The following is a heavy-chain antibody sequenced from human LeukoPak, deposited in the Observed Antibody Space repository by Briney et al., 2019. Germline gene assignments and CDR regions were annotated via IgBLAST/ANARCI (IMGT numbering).Heavy chain of an antibody. V-gene: IGHV3-9*01. CDR3: AKDKAPLYSGYDWDLDF. Sequence: GGSLRLSCAASGFTFHHYAIHWVRQVPGKGLEWVSSISWNSAYIGYADSVKGRFTISRDNAKNFVYLQMNSLRAEDTALYYCAKDKAPLYSGYDWDLDFWGQGTMVTVSS. CDR1: GFTFHHYA. J-gene: IGHJ4*02. CDR2: ISWNSAYI. D-gene: IGHD5-12*01.